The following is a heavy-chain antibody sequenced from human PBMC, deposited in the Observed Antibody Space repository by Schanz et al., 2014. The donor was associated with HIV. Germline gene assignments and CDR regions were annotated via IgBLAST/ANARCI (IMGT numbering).Heavy chain of an antibody. CDR3: ARVSPPSKGLPWGDYYYYGLDV. D-gene: IGHD3-16*01. J-gene: IGHJ6*02. CDR1: GGSFSAYY. V-gene: IGHV4-59*01. CDR2: IYYSGST. Sequence: QLQLQESGPGLVKPSETLSLTCIVYGGSFSAYYWSWIRQPPGKGLEWIGNIYYSGSTNYNPSLKSRVTISVDTSKNQFSLKLTSVTAADTAVYYCARVSPPSKGLPWGDYYYYGLDVWGQGTSVTVSS.